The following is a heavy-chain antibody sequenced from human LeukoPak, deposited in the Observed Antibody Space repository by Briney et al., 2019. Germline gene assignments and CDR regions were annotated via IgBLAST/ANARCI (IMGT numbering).Heavy chain of an antibody. Sequence: IPSETLSLTCSVSGDSINSGGYYWSWIRQHPGKGLEWIGYIFSSGGSSYNPSLKSRLTISVDTSKNLVSLKLKSVTAADTAVYYCARSSSSGSYQNFFDPWGQGTLVTVSS. CDR2: IFSSGGS. CDR1: GDSINSGGYY. V-gene: IGHV4-31*02. J-gene: IGHJ5*02. D-gene: IGHD3-16*02. CDR3: ARSSSSGSYQNFFDP.